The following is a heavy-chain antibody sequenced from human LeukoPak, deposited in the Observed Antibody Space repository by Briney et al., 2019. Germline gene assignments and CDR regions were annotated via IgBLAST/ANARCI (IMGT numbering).Heavy chain of an antibody. CDR3: ARGGAARLHFQN. V-gene: IGHV4-61*01. D-gene: IGHD6-6*01. Sequence: SETLSLTCTVSGGSVSSGSYYWSWIRQPPGKGLEWIGYIYHSGSTNYNPSLQSRVTISVDTSKNQFSLNLNPVTAADTAVYYCARGGAARLHFQNWGQGTLVTVSS. CDR2: IYHSGST. J-gene: IGHJ1*01. CDR1: GGSVSSGSYY.